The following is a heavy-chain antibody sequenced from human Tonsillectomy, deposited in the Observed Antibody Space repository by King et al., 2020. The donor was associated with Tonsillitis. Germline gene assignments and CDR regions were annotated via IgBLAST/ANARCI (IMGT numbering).Heavy chain of an antibody. CDR2: IYTSGST. CDR3: ASDPYEYYYDSSGYPLADY. Sequence: VQLQESGPGLVKPSQTLSLTCTVSGGSISSGSYYWSWIRQPAGKGLEWIGRIYTSGSTNYNPSLKSRVTISVDTSKNQFSLKLSSVTAADTAVYYCASDPYEYYYDSSGYPLADYWGQGTLVTVSS. D-gene: IGHD3-22*01. V-gene: IGHV4-61*02. CDR1: GGSISSGSYY. J-gene: IGHJ4*02.